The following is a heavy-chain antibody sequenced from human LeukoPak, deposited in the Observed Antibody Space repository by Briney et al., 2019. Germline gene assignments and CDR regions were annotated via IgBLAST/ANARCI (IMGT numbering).Heavy chain of an antibody. J-gene: IGHJ3*02. CDR2: IYYSGST. Sequence: SETLSLTCTVSGGSISSYYWSWIRQPPGRGLEWIGYIYYSGSTNYNPSLKSRVTISVDTSKNQFSLKLSSVTAADTAVYYCAREGWYYYDSSGENAFDIWGQGTMVTVSS. CDR1: GGSISSYY. CDR3: AREGWYYYDSSGENAFDI. V-gene: IGHV4-59*01. D-gene: IGHD3-22*01.